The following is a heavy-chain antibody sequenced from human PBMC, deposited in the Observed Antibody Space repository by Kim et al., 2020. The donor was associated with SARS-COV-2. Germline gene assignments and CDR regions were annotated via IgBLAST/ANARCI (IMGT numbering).Heavy chain of an antibody. D-gene: IGHD5-12*01. V-gene: IGHV1-18*01. J-gene: IGHJ3*02. CDR1: GYTFTSYG. CDR2: ISAYNGNT. CDR3: ASFKWLRHRRAFDAFDI. Sequence: ASVKVSCKSSGYTFTSYGISWVRQAPGQGLEWMGWISAYNGNTNYAQKLQGRVTMTTDTSTSTAYMELRSLRSDDTAVYYCASFKWLRHRRAFDAFDIWGQGTMVTVSS.